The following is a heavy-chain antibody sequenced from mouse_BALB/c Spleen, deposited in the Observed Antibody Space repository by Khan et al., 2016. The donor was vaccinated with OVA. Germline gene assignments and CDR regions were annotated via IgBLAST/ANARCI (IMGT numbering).Heavy chain of an antibody. D-gene: IGHD1-1*01. CDR1: GYTFTSYW. J-gene: IGHJ2*01. CDR3: ARIKKIVATYFDY. V-gene: IGHV1S81*02. CDR2: TNPTNGRT. Sequence: QVQLQQSGAELVKAGASVKMSCKASGYTFTSYWMHWVKQRLGQGLEWFVETNPTNGRTYYNEKFKSKATLTVDKSSSTAYMLLSGPTFEDSAVHYCARIKKIVATYFDYWGQGTTLTVSS.